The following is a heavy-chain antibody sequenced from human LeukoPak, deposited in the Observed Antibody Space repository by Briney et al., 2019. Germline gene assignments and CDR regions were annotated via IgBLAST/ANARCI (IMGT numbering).Heavy chain of an antibody. CDR2: IWCDGSNK. V-gene: IGHV3-33*01. CDR1: GFTFSSYG. D-gene: IGHD4-17*01. CDR3: ARDGYGDYDYGMDV. Sequence: GGSLRLSCAASGFTFSSYGMHWVRQAPGKGLEWVAVIWCDGSNKYYADSVKGRFTISRDNSKNTLYLQMNSLRAEDTAVYYCARDGYGDYDYGMDVWGQGTTVTVSS. J-gene: IGHJ6*02.